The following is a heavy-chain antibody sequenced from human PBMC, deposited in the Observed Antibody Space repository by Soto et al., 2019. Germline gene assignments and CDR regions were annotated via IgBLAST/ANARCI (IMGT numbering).Heavy chain of an antibody. CDR3: ARASSPYCSSTSCYDAFDI. CDR2: INSDGSST. V-gene: IGHV3-74*01. Sequence: GGSLRLSCAASGFTFSSYWMHWVRQAPGKGLGWVSRINSDGSSTSYADSVKGRFTISRDNAKNTLYLQMNSLRAEDTAVYYCARASSPYCSSTSCYDAFDIWGQGTMVTVSS. J-gene: IGHJ3*02. CDR1: GFTFSSYW. D-gene: IGHD2-2*01.